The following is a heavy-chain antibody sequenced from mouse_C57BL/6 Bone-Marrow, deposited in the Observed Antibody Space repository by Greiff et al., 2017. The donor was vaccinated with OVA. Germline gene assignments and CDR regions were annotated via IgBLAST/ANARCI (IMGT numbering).Heavy chain of an antibody. Sequence: QVQLQQPGAELVMPGASVKLSCKASGYTFTSYWMHWVKQRPGQGLEWIGEIDPSDSYTNYNQKFKGKSTLTVDKSSSTAYMQLSSLTSEDSAVSYCAREGYYASFAYWGQGTLVTVSA. CDR3: AREGYYASFAY. V-gene: IGHV1-69*01. CDR1: GYTFTSYW. D-gene: IGHD1-1*01. CDR2: IDPSDSYT. J-gene: IGHJ3*01.